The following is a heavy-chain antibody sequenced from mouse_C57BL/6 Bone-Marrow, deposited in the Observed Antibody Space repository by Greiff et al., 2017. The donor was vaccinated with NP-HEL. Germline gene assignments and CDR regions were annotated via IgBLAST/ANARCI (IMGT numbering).Heavy chain of an antibody. CDR2: ISSGGDYI. J-gene: IGHJ1*03. D-gene: IGHD1-1*01. CDR3: TLTTVGATGDFEV. CDR1: GFTFSSYA. Sequence: DVMLVESGEGLVKPGGSLKLSCAASGFTFSSYAMSWVRQTPEKRLAWVAYISSGGDYIYYADTVKGRFTISRDHARNTLYLQMSSRKSEDTAMYYCTLTTVGATGDFEVWGTGTTVTVSS. V-gene: IGHV5-9-1*02.